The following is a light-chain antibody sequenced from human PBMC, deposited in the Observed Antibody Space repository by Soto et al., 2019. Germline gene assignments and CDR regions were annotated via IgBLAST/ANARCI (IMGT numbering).Light chain of an antibody. V-gene: IGKV3-15*01. CDR1: QSVTSN. CDR2: GAS. J-gene: IGKJ1*01. Sequence: DMVMTQSPATLSVSPGERATLSCRASQSVTSNLAWYQQKPGQAPRLLIYGASTRATGIPARFSGSGSGTEFTLTISSLQSEDFAVYYCQQYNTWSTFGQGTKVDIK. CDR3: QQYNTWST.